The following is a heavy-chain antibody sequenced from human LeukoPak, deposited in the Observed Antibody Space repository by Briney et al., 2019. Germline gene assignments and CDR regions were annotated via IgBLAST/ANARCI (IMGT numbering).Heavy chain of an antibody. CDR3: AKESCQPSGRYSSGCYFDY. Sequence: PGGSLRLSCAASGFTFSSYAMSWVRQAPGKGLEWVSAISGSGGSTYYADSVKGRFTISRDNSKNTLYLQMNSLRAEDTAVYYCAKESCQPSGRYSSGCYFDYWGQGTLVTVSS. D-gene: IGHD6-19*01. CDR1: GFTFSSYA. CDR2: ISGSGGST. V-gene: IGHV3-23*01. J-gene: IGHJ4*02.